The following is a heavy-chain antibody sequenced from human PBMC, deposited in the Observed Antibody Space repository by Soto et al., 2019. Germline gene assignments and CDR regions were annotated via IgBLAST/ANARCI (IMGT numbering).Heavy chain of an antibody. Sequence: SETLSLTCTVSSDSISRYYWGWIRQPPGKGLEWIGYIFYSGNTNYNPSPRSRLTMSVDTSQSQFSLKLNSVTAADTAVYFCARGGDCYTASFFDSWGLGTLVTVSS. CDR3: ARGGDCYTASFFDS. CDR1: SDSISRYY. CDR2: IFYSGNT. V-gene: IGHV4-59*01. D-gene: IGHD2-15*01. J-gene: IGHJ4*02.